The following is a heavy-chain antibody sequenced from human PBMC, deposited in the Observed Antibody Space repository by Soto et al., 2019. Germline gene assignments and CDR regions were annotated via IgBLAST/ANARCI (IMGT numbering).Heavy chain of an antibody. CDR3: ARQGEQSGYYYGMDV. CDR1: GYTFTSYD. J-gene: IGHJ6*02. Sequence: SVKVSCKASGYTFTSYDVNWVRQATGQGLEWMGWMNPNTGNTGYAQKFQGRVTMTRDTSISTAYMELSSLRSEDTAVYYCARQGEQSGYYYGMDVWGQGTTVTVSS. V-gene: IGHV1-8*01. D-gene: IGHD3-16*01. CDR2: MNPNTGNT.